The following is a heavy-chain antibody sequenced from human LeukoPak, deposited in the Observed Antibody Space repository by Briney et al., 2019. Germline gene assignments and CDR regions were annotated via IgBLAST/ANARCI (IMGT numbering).Heavy chain of an antibody. J-gene: IGHJ4*02. CDR2: INWNGGST. Sequence: GGSLRLSCAASGFIFDDYGISWVRQAPGKGLQWVSGINWNGGSTGYADSVKGRFTISRDNAKNSLYLQMNSLKAEDTALYYCARVVLSRGERDYWGQATLVTVSS. CDR3: ARVVLSRGERDY. V-gene: IGHV3-20*04. CDR1: GFIFDDYG. D-gene: IGHD5-24*01.